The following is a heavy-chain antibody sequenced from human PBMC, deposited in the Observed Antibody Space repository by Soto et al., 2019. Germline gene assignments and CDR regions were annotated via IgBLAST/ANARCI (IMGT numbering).Heavy chain of an antibody. CDR3: AKERLGRGIDY. CDR2: VNNGGGGT. D-gene: IGHD3-10*01. CDR1: GLTFGNYA. J-gene: IGHJ4*02. V-gene: IGHV3-23*01. Sequence: EVRLLESGGGLVQTGGSLRLSCAASGLTFGNYAMTWVRQVPGRGLEWISTVNNGGGGTYYADSVKGRFTISRDNSKNTLYLQVSSLRAEDTAVYYCAKERLGRGIDYWGQGILVTVSS.